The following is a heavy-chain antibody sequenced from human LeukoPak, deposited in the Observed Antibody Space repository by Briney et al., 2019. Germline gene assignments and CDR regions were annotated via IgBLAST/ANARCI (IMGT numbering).Heavy chain of an antibody. Sequence: PGGSLRLSCAASGFAFTSYAMIWVRQAPGKGLEWVSTIGASDGGTYYAESVKGRFTISRDNSKNSLYLQMDSLRAEDTAVYYCAKGAAGPNTPFDFWGQGTLVTVSS. D-gene: IGHD6-19*01. V-gene: IGHV3-23*01. CDR3: AKGAAGPNTPFDF. J-gene: IGHJ4*02. CDR1: GFAFTSYA. CDR2: IGASDGGT.